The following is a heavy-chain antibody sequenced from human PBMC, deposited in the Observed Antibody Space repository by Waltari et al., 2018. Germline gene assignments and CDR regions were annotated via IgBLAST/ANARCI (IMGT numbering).Heavy chain of an antibody. CDR3: ASHLEDFYYYMDV. V-gene: IGHV3-21*06. CDR1: GFSFNAYT. J-gene: IGHJ6*03. CDR2: IGRSSTYT. Sequence: EVQLVESGGGLVKPVGPLRLSCAASGFSFNAYTMNWVRQTPEKGLEWVSSIGRSSTYTYYADSVKGRFTISRDNAANSLYLEMNALRPEDTAVYYCASHLEDFYYYMDVWGKGTTVTVSS.